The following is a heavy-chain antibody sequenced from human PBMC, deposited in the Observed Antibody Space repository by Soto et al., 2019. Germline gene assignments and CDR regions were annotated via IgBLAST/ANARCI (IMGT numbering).Heavy chain of an antibody. V-gene: IGHV4-34*01. CDR2: INHSGST. Sequence: QVQLQQWGAGLLKPSETLSLTCAVYGGSFSGYYWSWVRQSPRKGLEWIGEINHSGSTNYNPSLKSRLTISVDTSKNQFSLKLSSVTAADTALYYCVACDYGAYPRYWGQGTLVTVSS. D-gene: IGHD4-17*01. CDR3: VACDYGAYPRY. CDR1: GGSFSGYY. J-gene: IGHJ4*02.